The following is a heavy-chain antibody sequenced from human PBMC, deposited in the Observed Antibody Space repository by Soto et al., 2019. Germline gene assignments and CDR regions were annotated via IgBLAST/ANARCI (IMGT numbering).Heavy chain of an antibody. V-gene: IGHV1-46*01. CDR3: ARVAYYYDSSGVRKNDAFGI. CDR2: INPSGGST. D-gene: IGHD3-22*01. J-gene: IGHJ3*02. CDR1: GYTFTSYY. Sequence: QVQLVQSGAEVKKPGASVKVSCKASGYTFTSYYMHWVRQAPGQGLEWMGIINPSGGSTSYAQKFQGRVTMTRDTSTSTVYMELSSLRSEDTAVYYCARVAYYYDSSGVRKNDAFGIWGQGTMVTVSS.